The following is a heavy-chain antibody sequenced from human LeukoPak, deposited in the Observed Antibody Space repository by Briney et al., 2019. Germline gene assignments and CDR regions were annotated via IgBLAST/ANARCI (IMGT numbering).Heavy chain of an antibody. D-gene: IGHD2-2*01. CDR2: INPRGGST. Sequence: VSVKVSCKASGYTFTSYYMHWVRQAPGQGLGWMGIINPRGGSTSYAQKFQSRVTMTRDTSTSTVYMELSSLRSEDTAVYYCARDGCSSTSCRKFDPWGQGTLVTVSS. CDR1: GYTFTSYY. CDR3: ARDGCSSTSCRKFDP. J-gene: IGHJ5*02. V-gene: IGHV1-46*01.